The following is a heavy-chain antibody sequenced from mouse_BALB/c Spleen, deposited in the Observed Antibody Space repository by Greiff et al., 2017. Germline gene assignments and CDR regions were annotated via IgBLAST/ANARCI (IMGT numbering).Heavy chain of an antibody. V-gene: IGHV1-69*01. Sequence: VQLQQSGAELVMPGASVKMSCKASGYTFTDYWMHWVKQRPGQGLEWIGAIDTSDSYTSYNQKFKGKATLTVDESSSTAYMQLSSLTSEDSAVYYCAREGLANWYFDVWGAGTTVTVSS. CDR1: GYTFTDYW. CDR2: IDTSDSYT. CDR3: AREGLANWYFDV. D-gene: IGHD1-1*01. J-gene: IGHJ1*01.